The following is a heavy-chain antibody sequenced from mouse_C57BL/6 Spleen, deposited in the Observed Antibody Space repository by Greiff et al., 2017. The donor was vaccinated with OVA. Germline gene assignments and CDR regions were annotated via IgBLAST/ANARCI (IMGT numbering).Heavy chain of an antibody. Sequence: VQLQQPGAELVRPGSSVKLSCKASGYTFTSYWMHWVKQRPIQGLEWIGNIDPSDSETHYNQKFKDKATLTVDKSSSTAYMQLSSLTSEDSAVYYCARDRSNYAMDDWGQGTSVTVSS. CDR1: GYTFTSYW. J-gene: IGHJ4*01. CDR3: ARDRSNYAMDD. CDR2: IDPSDSET. V-gene: IGHV1-52*01. D-gene: IGHD2-14*01.